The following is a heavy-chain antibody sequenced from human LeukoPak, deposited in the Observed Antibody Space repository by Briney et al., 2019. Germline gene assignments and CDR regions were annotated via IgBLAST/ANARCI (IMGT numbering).Heavy chain of an antibody. CDR2: IYTSGST. D-gene: IGHD3-10*01. CDR3: ARVSGVRGVTYYFDY. V-gene: IGHV4-4*07. Sequence: PSETLSLTCTVSGSSISSYYSSWIRQPAGKGLEWIGRIYTSGSTNYNPSLKSRVTISVDTSKNQFSLKLSSVTAADTAVYYCARVSGVRGVTYYFDYWGQGTLVTVSS. CDR1: GSSISSYY. J-gene: IGHJ4*02.